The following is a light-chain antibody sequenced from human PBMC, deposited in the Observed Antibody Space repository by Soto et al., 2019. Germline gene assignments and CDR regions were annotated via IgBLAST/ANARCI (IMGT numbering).Light chain of an antibody. CDR2: EVS. Sequence: QSAQTQPASVSGSPRQSITISCTVTSSDVGGYNYVSWYQQRPGKAPKLMIYEVSNRPSGVSNRFSGSKSGNTASLTISGLQAEDEADYYCSSYTSSSSYVFGTGTKVTVL. CDR1: SSDVGGYNY. J-gene: IGLJ1*01. V-gene: IGLV2-14*01. CDR3: SSYTSSSSYV.